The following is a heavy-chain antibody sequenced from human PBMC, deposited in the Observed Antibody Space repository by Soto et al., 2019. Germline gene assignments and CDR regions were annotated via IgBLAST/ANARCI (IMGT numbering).Heavy chain of an antibody. V-gene: IGHV3-21*01. J-gene: IGHJ3*02. Sequence: KPGGSLRLSCAASGFTLSSYSMNWVRQAPGKGLEWVSSISSSSSYIYYADSVKGRFTISRDNAKNSLYLQMNSLRAEDTAVYYCAVLWYLAYSPDAFDIWGQGTMVTVSS. CDR1: GFTLSSYS. D-gene: IGHD5-18*01. CDR3: AVLWYLAYSPDAFDI. CDR2: ISSSSSYI.